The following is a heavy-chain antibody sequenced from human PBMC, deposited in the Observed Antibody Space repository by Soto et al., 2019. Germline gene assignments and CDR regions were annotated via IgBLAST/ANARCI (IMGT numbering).Heavy chain of an antibody. V-gene: IGHV1-18*01. CDR3: ARDFTKSSSWPYYFDY. J-gene: IGHJ4*02. D-gene: IGHD6-13*01. CDR1: GYTFTTYG. Sequence: GASVKVSCKASGYTFTTYGISWVRQAPGQGLEWMGWISAYSGSTKFAQKLQGRVTMTTDPSTTTAYMELRSLTSDDTAVYYCARDFTKSSSWPYYFDYWGQGTLVTVSS. CDR2: ISAYSGST.